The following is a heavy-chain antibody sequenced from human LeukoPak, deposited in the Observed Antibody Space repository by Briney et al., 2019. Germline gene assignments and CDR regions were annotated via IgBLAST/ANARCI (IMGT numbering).Heavy chain of an antibody. CDR1: GGSFSGYY. CDR2: INHSGST. D-gene: IGHD2-21*02. J-gene: IGHJ4*02. V-gene: IGHV4-34*01. Sequence: PSETLSLTCAVYGGSFSGYYWSWIRQPPGKGLEWIGEINHSGSTYYNPSLKSRVTISVDTSKNQFSLKLSSVTAADTAVYYCAVTASIDYWGQGTLVTVSS. CDR3: AVTASIDY.